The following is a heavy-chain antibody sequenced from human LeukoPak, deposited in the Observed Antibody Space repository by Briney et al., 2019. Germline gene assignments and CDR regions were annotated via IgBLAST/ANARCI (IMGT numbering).Heavy chain of an antibody. CDR1: GFTFSSYA. CDR3: AKYYGSGSRLTYYFIDY. Sequence: GGSLRLSCAASGFTFSSYAMSWVRQAPGKGLEWVSAISGSGGSTYYADSVKGRFTISRGNSKNTLYLQMNSLRAEDTAVYYCAKYYGSGSRLTYYFIDYWGQGTLVTVSS. J-gene: IGHJ4*02. CDR2: ISGSGGST. D-gene: IGHD3-10*01. V-gene: IGHV3-23*01.